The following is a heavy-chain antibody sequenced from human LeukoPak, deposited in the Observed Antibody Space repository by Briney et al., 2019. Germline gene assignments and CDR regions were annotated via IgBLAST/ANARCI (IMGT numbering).Heavy chain of an antibody. V-gene: IGHV7-4-1*02. Sequence: ASVKVSCKASGYTFTSYAMNWVRQAPGQGLEWMGWINTNTGNPTYARGFTGRFVFSLDTSVSTAYLQISSLKAEDTAVYYCARDLSHPRGEYGAFDIWGQGTMVTVSS. J-gene: IGHJ3*02. D-gene: IGHD3-10*01. CDR2: INTNTGNP. CDR3: ARDLSHPRGEYGAFDI. CDR1: GYTFTSYA.